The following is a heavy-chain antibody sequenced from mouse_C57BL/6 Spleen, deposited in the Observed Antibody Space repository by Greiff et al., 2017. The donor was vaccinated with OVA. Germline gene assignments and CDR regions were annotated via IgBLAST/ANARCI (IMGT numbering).Heavy chain of an antibody. CDR3: ATLYFDY. J-gene: IGHJ2*01. CDR2: IYPSDSET. Sequence: VQLQQPGAELVRPGSSVKLSCKASGYTFTSYWMDWVKQRPGQGLEWIGNIYPSDSETHYNQKFKDKATLTVDKSSSTAYMQLSSLTSEDSAVYDRATLYFDYWGQGTTLTVSS. V-gene: IGHV1-61*01. CDR1: GYTFTSYW.